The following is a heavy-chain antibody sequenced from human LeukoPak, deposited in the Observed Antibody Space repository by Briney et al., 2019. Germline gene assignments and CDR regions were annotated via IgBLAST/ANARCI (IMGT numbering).Heavy chain of an antibody. CDR3: AREPTYGSGSYHDY. D-gene: IGHD3-10*01. J-gene: IGHJ4*02. V-gene: IGHV3-21*01. CDR2: ISSSSSYI. CDR1: GFTFSSYS. Sequence: PGGSLRLSCAASGFTFSSYSMNWVRQAPGKGLEWVSSISSSSSYIYYADSVKGRFTISRGNAKNSLYLQMNSLRAEDTAVYYCAREPTYGSGSYHDYWGQGTLVTVSS.